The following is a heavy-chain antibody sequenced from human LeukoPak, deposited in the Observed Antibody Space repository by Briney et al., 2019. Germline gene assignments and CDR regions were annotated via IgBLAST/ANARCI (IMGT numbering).Heavy chain of an antibody. V-gene: IGHV3-30*02. CDR2: IRYDAGNK. CDR1: GFYFSNYA. J-gene: IGHJ2*01. CDR3: AKGWRRYFDL. D-gene: IGHD2-15*01. Sequence: GGALRLSCAASGFYFSNYAMHWVRQAPGKGLEWLAYIRYDAGNKYYADSVKGRFTISRDNSENTVYLEMNDLRAEDTAVYYCAKGWRRYFDLWGRGTVVTVSS.